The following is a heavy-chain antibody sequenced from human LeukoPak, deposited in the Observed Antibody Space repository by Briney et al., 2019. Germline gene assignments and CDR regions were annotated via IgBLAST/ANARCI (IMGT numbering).Heavy chain of an antibody. V-gene: IGHV3-30-3*01. D-gene: IGHD6-19*01. CDR1: GFTFSSYA. CDR2: ISYDGSNK. CDR3: ARGKTIAVADY. J-gene: IGHJ4*02. Sequence: GRSLRLSCAASGFTFSSYAMHWVRQAPDKGLEWVAVISYDGSNKYYADSVKGRFTISRDNSKNTLYLQMNSLRAEDTAVYYCARGKTIAVADYWGQGTLVTVSS.